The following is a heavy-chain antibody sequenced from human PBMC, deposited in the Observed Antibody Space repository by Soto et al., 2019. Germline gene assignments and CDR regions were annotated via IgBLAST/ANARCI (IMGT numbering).Heavy chain of an antibody. CDR2: IYYSGST. V-gene: IGHV4-59*01. J-gene: IGHJ4*02. CDR1: GYSISTNY. Sequence: SETLSLTCTVSGYSISTNYWSWIRQPPGKGLEWIGNIYYSGSTNYNPSLKSRVTISLDTSKNEFSLKLSSVTAADTAVYYCASTRRWLSFDSWGPGTLVTVSS. CDR3: ASTRRWLSFDS. D-gene: IGHD3-22*01.